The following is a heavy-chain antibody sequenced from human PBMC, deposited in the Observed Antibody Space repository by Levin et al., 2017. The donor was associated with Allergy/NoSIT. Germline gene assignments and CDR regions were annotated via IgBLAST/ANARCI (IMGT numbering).Heavy chain of an antibody. D-gene: IGHD4-17*01. Sequence: GGSLRLSCAASGFTFSSYSMNWVRQAPGKGLEWVSSISSSSSYIYYADSVKGRFTISRDNAKNSLYLQMNSLRAEDTAVYYCARFSTTVTTYYYYGMDVWGQGTTVTVSS. CDR3: ARFSTTVTTYYYYGMDV. CDR2: ISSSSSYI. J-gene: IGHJ6*02. V-gene: IGHV3-21*01. CDR1: GFTFSSYS.